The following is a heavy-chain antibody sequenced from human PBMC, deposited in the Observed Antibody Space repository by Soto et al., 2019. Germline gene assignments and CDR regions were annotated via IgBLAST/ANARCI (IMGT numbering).Heavy chain of an antibody. J-gene: IGHJ3*02. CDR2: LGGGNDV. V-gene: IGHV3-23*04. D-gene: IGHD3-3*02. Sequence: VQLVESGGGLVQPGGSLRLSCEASGFTFSTYAMSWVRQAPGEGPEWVSTLGGGNDVFYADSVKGRFTISRDDSRNTLYLRMDNLRVEDTAIYFCAKDSVSHNGIYDAFDIWGQGTVVTVSS. CDR1: GFTFSTYA. CDR3: AKDSVSHNGIYDAFDI.